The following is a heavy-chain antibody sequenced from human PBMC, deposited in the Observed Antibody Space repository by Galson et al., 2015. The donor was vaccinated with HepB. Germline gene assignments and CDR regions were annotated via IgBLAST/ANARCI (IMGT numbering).Heavy chain of an antibody. V-gene: IGHV3-7*01. CDR3: ARARRHSTPDPHHFDY. Sequence: SLRLSCAASGFTLRNYWMSWVRQAPGKGLEWVANINADGSEKYYVDSVRGRFTISGDNAENSVSLQMNSLRAEDTAVYYCARARRHSTPDPHHFDYWGQGSLVTVSS. J-gene: IGHJ4*02. D-gene: IGHD6-13*01. CDR1: GFTLRNYW. CDR2: INADGSEK.